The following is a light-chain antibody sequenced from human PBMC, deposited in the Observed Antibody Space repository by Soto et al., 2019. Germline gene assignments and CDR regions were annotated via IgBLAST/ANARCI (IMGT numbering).Light chain of an antibody. CDR2: DVS. V-gene: IGLV2-14*01. Sequence: QSALTQPASVSGSPGQSITISCTRTSSDVGGYNYVSWYLQHPDKAPKLMIYDVSTRPSGVSNRFSGSKSANTASLTISGLQTEDEADYYCSSYTTTSTYVFGTGTKLTVL. CDR3: SSYTTTSTYV. J-gene: IGLJ1*01. CDR1: SSDVGGYNY.